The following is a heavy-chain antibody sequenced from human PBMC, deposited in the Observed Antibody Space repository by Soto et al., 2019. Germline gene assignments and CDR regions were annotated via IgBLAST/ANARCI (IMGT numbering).Heavy chain of an antibody. V-gene: IGHV3-23*01. CDR3: ARRGSGSYYDY. CDR1: GFTFSSYA. D-gene: IGHD1-26*01. CDR2: ISGSGDST. Sequence: EVQLLESGGGLVQPGGSLRLSCGASGFTFSSYAMRWVRQAQGKGLEWVPAISGSGDSTYYADSVKGRFTLSRDNSKNTLYLQMSSLSAEDTAVYDCARRGSGSYYDYWGQGTLVTVSS. J-gene: IGHJ4*02.